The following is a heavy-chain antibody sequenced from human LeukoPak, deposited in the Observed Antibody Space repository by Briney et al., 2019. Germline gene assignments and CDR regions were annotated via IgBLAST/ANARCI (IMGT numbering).Heavy chain of an antibody. Sequence: AGGSLRLSCAASGFTFDDYGMSWVRQAPGKGPGWVSGINWNGGSTGYADSVKGRFTISRDNAKNSLYLQMNSLRAEVTALYYCARVTIFALDIWGQGTMVSVSS. D-gene: IGHD3-9*01. CDR1: GFTFDDYG. CDR3: ARVTIFALDI. CDR2: INWNGGST. V-gene: IGHV3-20*04. J-gene: IGHJ3*02.